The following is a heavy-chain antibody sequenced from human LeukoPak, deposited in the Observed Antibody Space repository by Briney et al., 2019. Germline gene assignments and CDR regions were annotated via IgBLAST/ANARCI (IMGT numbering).Heavy chain of an antibody. CDR2: IYTSGST. V-gene: IGHV4-61*02. CDR3: ARGGVVVAAATFDH. J-gene: IGHJ4*02. D-gene: IGHD2-15*01. CDR1: GGSISSGSYY. Sequence: RASETLSLTCTVSGGSISSGSYYWSWIRQPAGKGLEWIGRIYTSGSTNYNPSLKSRVTISVDTSKNQFSLKLSSVTAADTAIYYCARGGVVVAAATFDHWGQGTLVTVSS.